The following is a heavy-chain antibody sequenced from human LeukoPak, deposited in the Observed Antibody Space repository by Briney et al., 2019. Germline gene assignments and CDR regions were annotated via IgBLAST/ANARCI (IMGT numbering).Heavy chain of an antibody. CDR1: GGSVSSGSYY. V-gene: IGHV4-61*01. D-gene: IGHD1-26*01. CDR2: IYYSGST. CDR3: ARAGGSYRRHDY. J-gene: IGHJ4*02. Sequence: SETLSLTCTVSGGSVSSGSYYWSWIRQPPGKGLEWIGYIYYSGSTYYNPSLKSRVTISVDRSKNQFSLKLSSVTAADTAVYYCARAGGSYRRHDYWGQGTLVTVSS.